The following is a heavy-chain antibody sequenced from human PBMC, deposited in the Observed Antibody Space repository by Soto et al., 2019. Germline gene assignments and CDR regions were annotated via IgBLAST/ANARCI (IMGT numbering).Heavy chain of an antibody. CDR2: ISSSGGST. Sequence: GWSMRQSIASAELTIRTYVINLIRQNPGKGLEWVSAISSSGGSTYYADSVKGRFTISRDNSKNTLYLQMNSLRAEDTAVYFFSKFYGGDTAHTYTLGPCGQGTLVKVSS. V-gene: IGHV3-23*01. CDR3: SKFYGGDTAHTYTLGP. D-gene: IGHD2-21*02. J-gene: IGHJ5*02. CDR1: ELTIRTYV.